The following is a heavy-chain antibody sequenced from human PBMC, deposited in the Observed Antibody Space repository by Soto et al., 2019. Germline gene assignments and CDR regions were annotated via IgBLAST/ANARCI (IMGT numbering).Heavy chain of an antibody. CDR1: GGSISSSSYY. J-gene: IGHJ6*02. D-gene: IGHD6-13*01. V-gene: IGHV4-39*01. CDR3: ARRYSSSWPTNYGMDV. CDR2: IYYSGST. Sequence: SETLSLTCTVSGGSISSSSYYWGWIRQPPGKGLEWIGSIYYSGSTYYNPSLKSRVTISVDTSKNQFSLKLSSVTAADTAVYYCARRYSSSWPTNYGMDVWRQGTTVTVSS.